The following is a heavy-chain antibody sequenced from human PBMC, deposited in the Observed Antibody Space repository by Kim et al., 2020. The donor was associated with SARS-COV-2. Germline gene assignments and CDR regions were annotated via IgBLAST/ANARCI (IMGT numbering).Heavy chain of an antibody. D-gene: IGHD6-13*01. CDR1: GGSISSSSYY. V-gene: IGHV4-39*01. CDR3: ARHEVAAAYPGTMDV. Sequence: SETLSLTCTVSGGSISSSSYYWGWIRQPPGKGLEWIGSIYYSGSTYYNPSLKSRVTISVDTSKNQFSLKLSSVTAADTAVYYCARHEVAAAYPGTMDVWGQGTTVTVSS. CDR2: IYYSGST. J-gene: IGHJ6*02.